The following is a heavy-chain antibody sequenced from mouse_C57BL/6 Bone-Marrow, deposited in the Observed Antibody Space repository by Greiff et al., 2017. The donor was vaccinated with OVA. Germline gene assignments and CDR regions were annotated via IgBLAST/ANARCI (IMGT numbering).Heavy chain of an antibody. J-gene: IGHJ1*03. CDR2: INPGSGGT. CDR3: ARYSSAVVATEWYFDV. CDR1: GYAFTNYL. Sequence: QVQLKQSGAELVRPGTSVKVSCKASGYAFTNYLIEWVKQRPGQGLEWIGVINPGSGGTYYHEKFKGKATLTADKSSSTAYMQLSSLTSEDSAVYFCARYSSAVVATEWYFDVWGTGTTVTVSS. D-gene: IGHD1-1*01. V-gene: IGHV1-54*01.